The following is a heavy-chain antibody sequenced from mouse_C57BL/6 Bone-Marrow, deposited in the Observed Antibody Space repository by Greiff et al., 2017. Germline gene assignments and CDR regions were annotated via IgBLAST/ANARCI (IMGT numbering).Heavy chain of an antibody. D-gene: IGHD1-1*01. CDR1: GFNIKDDY. J-gene: IGHJ4*01. CDR3: TTWGTTVVATDYYAMDY. V-gene: IGHV14-4*01. CDR2: IDPENGDT. Sequence: VQLQQSGAELVRPGASVKLSCTASGFNIKDDYMHWVKQRPEQGLEWIGWIDPENGDTEYASKFQGKATITADTSSNTAYLQLSSLTSEDTAVYYCTTWGTTVVATDYYAMDYWGQGTSVTVSS.